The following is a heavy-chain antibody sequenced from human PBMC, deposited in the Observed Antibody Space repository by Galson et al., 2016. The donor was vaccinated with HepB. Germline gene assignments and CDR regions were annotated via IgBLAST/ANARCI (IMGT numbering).Heavy chain of an antibody. CDR2: IYNSGNT. CDR1: DGSISSSSFS. D-gene: IGHD6-19*01. Sequence: ETLSLTCTVSDGSISSSSFSWGWIRQPPGKGLECIGRIYNSGNTYYNPTLQSRVTISVDTSKNQFSLKVRSLTAADTAVYYCARGIAVAGPTWFDPWGQGTLVTVSS. CDR3: ARGIAVAGPTWFDP. V-gene: IGHV4-39*01. J-gene: IGHJ5*02.